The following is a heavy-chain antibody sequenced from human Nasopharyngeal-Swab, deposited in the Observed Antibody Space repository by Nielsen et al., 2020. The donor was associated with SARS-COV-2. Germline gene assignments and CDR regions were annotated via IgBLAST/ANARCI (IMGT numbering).Heavy chain of an antibody. CDR1: GYTFTTYD. J-gene: IGHJ4*02. V-gene: IGHV1-8*01. CDR2: MNPETGET. D-gene: IGHD3-3*01. CDR3: ARGHDQGDY. Sequence: ASVKVSCKASGYTFTTYDLNWVRQAPGQGLEWMGWMNPETGETGYAQKFQGRFTMTRLTSINTAYMELSRLTSQDTAVYFCARGHDQGDYWGQGTLVTVSS.